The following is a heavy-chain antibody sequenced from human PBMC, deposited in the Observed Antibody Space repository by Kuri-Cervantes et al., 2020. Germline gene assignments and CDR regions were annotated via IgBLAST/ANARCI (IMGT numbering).Heavy chain of an antibody. Sequence: GGSLRLSCAASGFTFSSYAMHWVHQAPGKGLEWVAVISYDGSNKYYADSVKGRFTISRDNSKNSLYLQMSSLRAEDTAVYYCARIHSDYTDYVDNPLGQGYFLDYWGQGALVTVSS. CDR2: ISYDGSNK. CDR1: GFTFSSYA. D-gene: IGHD4-11*01. V-gene: IGHV3-30-3*01. CDR3: ARIHSDYTDYVDNPLGQGYFLDY. J-gene: IGHJ4*02.